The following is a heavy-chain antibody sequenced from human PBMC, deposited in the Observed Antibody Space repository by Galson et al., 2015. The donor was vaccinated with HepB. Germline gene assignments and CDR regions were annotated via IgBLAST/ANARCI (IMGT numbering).Heavy chain of an antibody. D-gene: IGHD4-17*01. CDR2: ISYDGSNK. CDR3: AKERAGDYDPPEFDY. CDR1: GFTFSSYA. V-gene: IGHV3-30-3*01. Sequence: SLRLSCAASGFTFSSYAMHWVRQAPGKGLEWVAVISYDGSNKYYADSVKGRFTISRDNSKNTLYLQMNSLRAEDTAVYYCAKERAGDYDPPEFDYWGQGTLVTVSS. J-gene: IGHJ4*02.